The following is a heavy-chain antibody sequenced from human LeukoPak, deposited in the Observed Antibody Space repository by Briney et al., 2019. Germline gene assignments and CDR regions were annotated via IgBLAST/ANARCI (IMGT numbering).Heavy chain of an antibody. D-gene: IGHD4-17*01. CDR1: VGSISIYY. CDR2: IYTSGTT. J-gene: IGHJ6*03. CDR3: ARDHSYGDSTVGLYYYYYYMDV. V-gene: IGHV4-4*07. Sequence: PSETLSLTCTVSVGSISIYYGSWLRHPAGKGLEWVGRIYTSGTTNYNPSLKSRATMSVDTSKNQFSLKLSSVTAADTAVYYCARDHSYGDSTVGLYYYYYYMDVWGKGTTVTVSS.